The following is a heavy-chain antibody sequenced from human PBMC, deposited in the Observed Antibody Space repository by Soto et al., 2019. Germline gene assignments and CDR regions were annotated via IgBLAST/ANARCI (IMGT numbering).Heavy chain of an antibody. V-gene: IGHV1-3*01. J-gene: IGHJ4*02. CDR2: INAGNGNT. CDR1: GYTFTSYA. CDR3: ARGPHLLRYFDWAIDY. D-gene: IGHD3-9*01. Sequence: QVQLVQSGAEVKKPGASVKVSCKASGYTFTSYAMHWVRQAPGQRLEWMGWINAGNGNTKYSQKFQGRVTITRDTSASTAYMELSSLRSEDTAVYYCARGPHLLRYFDWAIDYWGQGTLVTVSS.